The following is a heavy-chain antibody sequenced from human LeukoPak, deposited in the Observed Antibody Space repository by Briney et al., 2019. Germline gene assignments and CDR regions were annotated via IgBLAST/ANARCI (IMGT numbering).Heavy chain of an antibody. CDR1: GGSFSGYY. V-gene: IGHV4-34*01. CDR3: ARHLRDNSGTYFRFDY. Sequence: SETLSLTCAVYGGSFSGYYWTWIRQPPGKGLEWIGEINHSGSTNYNPSLKSRVTISVDTSKNQFSLKLSSVTAADTAVYYCARHLRDNSGTYFRFDYWGQGTLVTVSS. CDR2: INHSGST. D-gene: IGHD3-22*01. J-gene: IGHJ4*02.